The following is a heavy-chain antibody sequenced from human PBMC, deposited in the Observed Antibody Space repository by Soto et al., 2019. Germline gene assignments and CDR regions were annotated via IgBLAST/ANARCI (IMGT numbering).Heavy chain of an antibody. D-gene: IGHD3-22*01. J-gene: IGHJ6*02. CDR1: GFTFSSYA. Sequence: PGGSLRLSCAASGFTFSSYAMHWVRQAPGKGLEWVAVISYDGSNKYYADSVKGRFTISRDNSKNTLYLQMNSLRAEDTAVYYCARDPYYYDSEWGYYGMDVWGQGTTVTVSS. CDR2: ISYDGSNK. V-gene: IGHV3-30-3*01. CDR3: ARDPYYYDSEWGYYGMDV.